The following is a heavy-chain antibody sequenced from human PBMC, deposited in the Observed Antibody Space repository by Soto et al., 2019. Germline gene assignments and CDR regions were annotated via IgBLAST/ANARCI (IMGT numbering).Heavy chain of an antibody. CDR3: ARDQYEGGGDF. CDR1: GYTFTDYG. V-gene: IGHV1-18*01. Sequence: QVQLVQSGVEVKKPGASVTVSCQASGYTFTDYGVSWVRQAPGQGLEWMGWINTYSGQTNYAQKVQGRVFMTTDTSTATAYMELLSLNSDDTAVYYCARDQYEGGGDFWGLGTLVTVSS. D-gene: IGHD1-26*01. CDR2: INTYSGQT. J-gene: IGHJ4*02.